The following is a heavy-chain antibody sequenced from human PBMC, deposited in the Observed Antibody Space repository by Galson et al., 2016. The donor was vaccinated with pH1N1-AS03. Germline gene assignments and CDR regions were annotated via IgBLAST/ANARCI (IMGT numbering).Heavy chain of an antibody. J-gene: IGHJ4*02. Sequence: SLRLSCAVSGFTFSDYYMSWFRQAPGEGLEWISYISSSGKTIHYADSVKGRFIISRDNVKNSLLLQMNRLRAEDTAVYYCARGEEKSDWSSGFYYWGQGTLAIVSS. CDR3: ARGEEKSDWSSGFYY. CDR1: GFTFSDYY. V-gene: IGHV3-11*01. D-gene: IGHD3-9*01. CDR2: ISSSGKTI.